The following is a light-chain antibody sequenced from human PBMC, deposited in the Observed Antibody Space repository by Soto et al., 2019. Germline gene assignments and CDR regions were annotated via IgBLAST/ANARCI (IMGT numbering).Light chain of an antibody. Sequence: DIQMTQSPSSLSASLGDRVTITCRASQSISSYLNWYQQKPGKAPKLLIYAASSLQSGVPSRFSGSGSGTDFTLTISSLQPEDFATYYCQQSYSTPLTFXGGTKVDIK. CDR3: QQSYSTPLT. J-gene: IGKJ4*01. CDR1: QSISSY. V-gene: IGKV1-39*01. CDR2: AAS.